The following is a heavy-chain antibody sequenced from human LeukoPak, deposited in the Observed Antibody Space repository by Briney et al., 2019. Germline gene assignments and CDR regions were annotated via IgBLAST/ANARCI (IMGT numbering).Heavy chain of an antibody. V-gene: IGHV3-30*01. CDR2: KLYDGSNK. J-gene: IGHJ6*02. CDR1: GFTFSTYV. D-gene: IGHD3-10*01. Sequence: VGSLRLSCAASGFTFSTYVMHWVRQATGKGLQWVAVKLYDGSNKYFADSVKGRFIISRDNSKNTLYLQMNSLTAEDTAVYYCARVVAGSVYNSGMDVWGQGTTVTVSS. CDR3: ARVVAGSVYNSGMDV.